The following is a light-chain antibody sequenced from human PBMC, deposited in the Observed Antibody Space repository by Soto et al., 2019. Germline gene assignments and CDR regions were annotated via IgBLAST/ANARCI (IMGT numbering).Light chain of an antibody. J-gene: IGKJ1*01. Sequence: EVMLTQSPGTLSLSPGERATLSCRASQSGSTNSLAWYQQKSGQAPRLLIYGASNRATGIPDRFSGSGSGTDFTLTSRRLEPEDFAVYYCQQYDTSPRTFGQGTKVEFK. CDR3: QQYDTSPRT. CDR2: GAS. V-gene: IGKV3-20*01. CDR1: QSGSTNS.